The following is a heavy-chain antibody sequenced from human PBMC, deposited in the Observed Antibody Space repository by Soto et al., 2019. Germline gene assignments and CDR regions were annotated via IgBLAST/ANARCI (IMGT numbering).Heavy chain of an antibody. D-gene: IGHD4-17*01. Sequence: GGSLRLSCAASGFTFSSYGMHWVRQAPGKGLEWVAVISYDGSNKYYADSVKGRFTISRDNSKNTLYLQMNSLRAEDTAVYYCAKDTYGDSPRRYYYYGMDVWGQGTTVTVSS. V-gene: IGHV3-30*18. J-gene: IGHJ6*02. CDR2: ISYDGSNK. CDR3: AKDTYGDSPRRYYYYGMDV. CDR1: GFTFSSYG.